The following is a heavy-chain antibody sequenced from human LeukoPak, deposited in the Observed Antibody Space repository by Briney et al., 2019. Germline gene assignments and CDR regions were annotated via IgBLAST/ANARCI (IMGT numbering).Heavy chain of an antibody. Sequence: SETLSLTCAVYGGSFSGYYWSWIRQPPGKGLEWIGEINHSGSTNYNPSLKSRVTIPVDTSKNQFSLKLSSVTAADTAVYYCASSMVRGVIIVHEGYFDYWGQGTLVTVSS. CDR3: ASSMVRGVIIVHEGYFDY. D-gene: IGHD3-10*01. CDR2: INHSGST. V-gene: IGHV4-34*01. CDR1: GGSFSGYY. J-gene: IGHJ4*02.